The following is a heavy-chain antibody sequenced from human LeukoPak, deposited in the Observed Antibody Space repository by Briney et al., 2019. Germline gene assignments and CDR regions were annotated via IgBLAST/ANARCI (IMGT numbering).Heavy chain of an antibody. J-gene: IGHJ4*02. CDR3: ARAGNTRFDY. V-gene: IGHV3-30*02. Sequence: GGSLRLSCAASGFTFSSYGMHWVRQAPGKGLEWVAFIRYDGSNKYYADSVKGRFTISRDNSKNTLYLQMNSLRAEDTAVYYCARAGNTRFDYWGQGTLVTVSS. CDR1: GFTFSSYG. CDR2: IRYDGSNK. D-gene: IGHD2/OR15-2a*01.